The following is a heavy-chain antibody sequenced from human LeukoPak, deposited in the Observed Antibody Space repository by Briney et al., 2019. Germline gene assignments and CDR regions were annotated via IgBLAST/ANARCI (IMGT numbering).Heavy chain of an antibody. D-gene: IGHD2-21*02. CDR1: GFTFSSYT. CDR3: VTMELTFCGGDCESEQFQA. V-gene: IGHV3-30*01. Sequence: GRSLRLSRAASGFTFSSYTLHWVRQAPGKGLEWVALISDDGRRKDYVDSVKGRFSISRDNSKNTMYLQMNNPRPEDTAVYYCVTMELTFCGGDCESEQFQAWGQGTLVIVSS. CDR2: ISDDGRRK. J-gene: IGHJ1*01.